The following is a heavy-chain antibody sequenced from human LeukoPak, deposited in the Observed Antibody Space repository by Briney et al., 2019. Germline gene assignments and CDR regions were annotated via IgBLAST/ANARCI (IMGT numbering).Heavy chain of an antibody. J-gene: IGHJ5*02. V-gene: IGHV1-69*13. D-gene: IGHD3-3*01. CDR2: IIPIFGTA. Sequence: GASVKVSCKASGGTFSSYAISWVRQAPGQGLEWMGGIIPIFGTANYAQKFQGRVTITADESTSTAYMELSSLRSEDTAVYYCAREGLTYYDFWSGYYTGWFDPWGQGTLVTVSS. CDR3: AREGLTYYDFWSGYYTGWFDP. CDR1: GGTFSSYA.